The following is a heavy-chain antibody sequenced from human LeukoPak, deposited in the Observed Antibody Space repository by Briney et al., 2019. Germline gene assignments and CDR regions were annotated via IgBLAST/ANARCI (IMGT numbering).Heavy chain of an antibody. CDR3: ASGHDYDAFDI. CDR2: ISSSSSTI. D-gene: IGHD4-11*01. J-gene: IGHJ3*02. CDR1: GFTVSSNE. Sequence: PGGSLRLSCAASGFTVSSNEMSWVRQAPGKGLEWVSYISSSSSTIYYADSVKGRFTISRDNAKNSLHLQMNSLRAEDTAVYYCASGHDYDAFDIWGQGTMVTVSS. V-gene: IGHV3-48*01.